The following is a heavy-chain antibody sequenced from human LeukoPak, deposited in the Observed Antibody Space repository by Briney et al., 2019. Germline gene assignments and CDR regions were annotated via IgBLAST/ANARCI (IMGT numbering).Heavy chain of an antibody. D-gene: IGHD1-26*01. V-gene: IGHV3-48*04. CDR2: ISSSSSSI. J-gene: IGHJ3*01. CDR3: ARLGRSGSYSRGAFDF. Sequence: GGSLRLSCAASGFTFSSYSMNWVRQAPGKGLEWVSYISSSSSSIYYADSVKGRFTISRDNAKNSLYLQMNSLRAEDTAVYYCARLGRSGSYSRGAFDFWGQGTMVTVSS. CDR1: GFTFSSYS.